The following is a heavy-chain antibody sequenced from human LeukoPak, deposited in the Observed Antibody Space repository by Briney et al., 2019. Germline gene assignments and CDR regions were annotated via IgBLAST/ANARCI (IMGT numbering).Heavy chain of an antibody. J-gene: IGHJ3*02. CDR1: GGSFSGYY. CDR3: ARTGDYGAKVAFDI. CDR2: IYYSGSA. D-gene: IGHD4-17*01. V-gene: IGHV4-59*01. Sequence: PLETLSLTCAVYGGSFSGYYWSWIRQPPGKGLEWIGYIYYSGSANYNPSLKSRVTISVDTSKNQFSLKLSSVTAADTAVYYCARTGDYGAKVAFDIWGQGTMVTVSS.